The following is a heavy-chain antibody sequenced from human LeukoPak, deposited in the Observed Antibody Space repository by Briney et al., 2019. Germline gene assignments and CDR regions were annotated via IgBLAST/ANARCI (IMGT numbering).Heavy chain of an antibody. CDR3: ASFPSSLY. CDR2: ISYDGSNK. CDR1: GFTFSSYA. V-gene: IGHV3-30*04. Sequence: GGSLRLSCAASGFTFSSYAMHWVRQAPGKGLEWVAVISYDGSNKYYADSVKGRFTISRDNSKNTLYLQMNSLRAEDTAVYYCASFPSSLYWGLGTLVTVSS. J-gene: IGHJ4*02.